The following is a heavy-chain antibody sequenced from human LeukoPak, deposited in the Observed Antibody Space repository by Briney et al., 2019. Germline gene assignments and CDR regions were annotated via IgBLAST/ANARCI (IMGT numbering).Heavy chain of an antibody. CDR2: INSDGSST. Sequence: GGSLRLSCSASGFTFSSSSMHWVRQAPGKGLVWVSRINSDGSSTSYADSVKGRFTISRDNAKNTLYLQMNSLRAEDTAVYYCARGDYSSASKDYYGMDVWGQGTTVTVSS. CDR1: GFTFSSSS. CDR3: ARGDYSSASKDYYGMDV. D-gene: IGHD6-19*01. J-gene: IGHJ6*02. V-gene: IGHV3-74*01.